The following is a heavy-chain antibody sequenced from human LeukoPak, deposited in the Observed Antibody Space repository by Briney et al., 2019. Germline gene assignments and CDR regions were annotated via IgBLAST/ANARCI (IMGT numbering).Heavy chain of an antibody. CDR3: ARDYYDSSGYLNWFDS. J-gene: IGHJ5*01. D-gene: IGHD3-22*01. V-gene: IGHV3-48*03. Sequence: GGSLRLSCAASGFTFSSYAMNWVRQAPGKGLEWISYISSSGNTIYYADSVKGRFTMSRDNAKNSLYLQMNSLRAEDTAVYYCARDYYDSSGYLNWFDSWGQGTLVTVSS. CDR1: GFTFSSYA. CDR2: ISSSGNTI.